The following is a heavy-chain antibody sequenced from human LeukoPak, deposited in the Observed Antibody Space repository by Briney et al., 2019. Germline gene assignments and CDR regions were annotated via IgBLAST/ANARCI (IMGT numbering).Heavy chain of an antibody. CDR1: GGSISSYY. CDR3: ARGAAAGDDGYYFDY. V-gene: IGHV4-59*08. D-gene: IGHD6-13*01. Sequence: PSETLSLTCTVSGGSISSYYWSWIRQPPGKGLEWIGYIYYSGSTNYNPSLKSRVTISVHTSKNQFSLKLSSVTAADTAVYYCARGAAAGDDGYYFDYWGQGTLVTVSS. J-gene: IGHJ4*02. CDR2: IYYSGST.